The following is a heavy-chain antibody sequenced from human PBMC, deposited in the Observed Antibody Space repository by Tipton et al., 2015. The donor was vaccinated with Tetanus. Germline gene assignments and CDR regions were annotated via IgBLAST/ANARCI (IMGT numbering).Heavy chain of an antibody. J-gene: IGHJ3*02. D-gene: IGHD3-16*01. CDR2: IYYSGST. CDR1: GGSISSGGYY. CDR3: ARSGGRRDAFDI. V-gene: IGHV4-31*03. Sequence: TLSLTCTVSGGSISSGGYYWSWIRQHPGKGLEWIGYIYYSGSTYYNPSLKSRVTISVDTSKNQFSLKLTSVTTADTAVYYCARSGGRRDAFDIWGQGTMVTVSS.